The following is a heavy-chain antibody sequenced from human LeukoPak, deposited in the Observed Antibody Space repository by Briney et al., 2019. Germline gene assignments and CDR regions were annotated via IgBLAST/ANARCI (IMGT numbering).Heavy chain of an antibody. CDR3: ARTALKGADYGDYVFGDQDY. Sequence: PSETLSLTCTVSGGSISSGDYYWNWIRQPPGKGLEWIGYIYYSGSTYYNPSLKSRVTISVDTSKNQFSLKLSSVTAADTAVYYCARTALKGADYGDYVFGDQDYWGQGTLVTVSS. J-gene: IGHJ4*02. CDR2: IYYSGST. D-gene: IGHD4-17*01. CDR1: GGSISSGDYY. V-gene: IGHV4-30-4*01.